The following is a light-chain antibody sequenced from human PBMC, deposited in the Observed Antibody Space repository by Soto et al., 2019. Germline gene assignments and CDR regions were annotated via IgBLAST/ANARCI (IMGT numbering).Light chain of an antibody. CDR2: DAS. Sequence: EIVLTQSPATLSLSAGERATLSCRASQSVSSYLAWYQQKPGQAPRLLIYDASNRATGIAARFSGSGSGTDFTLIISSLEPEDFAVYYCQQRSNWPITFDQGTRLEIK. CDR3: QQRSNWPIT. CDR1: QSVSSY. J-gene: IGKJ5*01. V-gene: IGKV3-11*01.